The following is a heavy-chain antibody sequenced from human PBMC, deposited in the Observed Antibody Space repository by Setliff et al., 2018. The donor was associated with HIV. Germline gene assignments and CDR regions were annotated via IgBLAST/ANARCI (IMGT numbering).Heavy chain of an antibody. CDR3: AKDVYYDSSGYPIDV. Sequence: PGGSLRLSCAASGFTFSTSGMHWVRQAPGKGLEWLAVISDDGGHKFYAASVKGRFTISRDNSKDTLYLQMNSLRAEDTAVYYCAKDVYYDSSGYPIDVWGKGTTVTVSS. V-gene: IGHV3-30*18. D-gene: IGHD3-22*01. CDR2: ISDDGGHK. CDR1: GFTFSTSG. J-gene: IGHJ6*04.